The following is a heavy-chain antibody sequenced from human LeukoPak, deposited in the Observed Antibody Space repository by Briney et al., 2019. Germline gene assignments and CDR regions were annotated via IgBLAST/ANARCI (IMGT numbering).Heavy chain of an antibody. CDR3: ARSSTGYYYYYMDV. J-gene: IGHJ6*03. D-gene: IGHD2-2*01. V-gene: IGHV4-38-2*01. CDR2: IYYSGST. CDR1: GFTFNNYA. Sequence: PGGSLRLSCAASGFTFNNYAMSWIRQPPGKGLEWIGSIYYSGSTYYNPSLKSRVTISVDTSKNQFSLKLSSVTAADTAVYYCARSSTGYYYYYMDVWGKGTTVTVSS.